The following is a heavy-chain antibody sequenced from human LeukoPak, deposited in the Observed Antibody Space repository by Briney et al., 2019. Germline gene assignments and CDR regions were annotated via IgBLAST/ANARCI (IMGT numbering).Heavy chain of an antibody. Sequence: GGSLRLSCVTSGFTFSSSPMTWVRQAPGKGLEWVSSITESGDNTYYTDPVKGRLTISRDNSKSTVYLQMNSLRVDDTAIYYCAQGCVGRGVGVPIWGQGTLVTVSS. J-gene: IGHJ4*02. V-gene: IGHV3-23*01. D-gene: IGHD2-8*02. CDR1: GFTFSSSP. CDR2: ITESGDNT. CDR3: AQGCVGRGVGVPI.